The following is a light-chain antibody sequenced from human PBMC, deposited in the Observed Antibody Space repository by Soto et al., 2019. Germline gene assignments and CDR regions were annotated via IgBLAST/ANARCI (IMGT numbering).Light chain of an antibody. CDR3: QQYYRAAWT. Sequence: IRLTQFPSSLSASVGDRVTITCRASQGVSSHLAWHQQRPGKAPKLLIYEVSTLQSGVPSRFSGSGSGTDFTITISSQQAEDFAIYYCQQYYRAAWTVGEGTKVDIK. J-gene: IGKJ1*01. CDR2: EVS. V-gene: IGKV1-9*01. CDR1: QGVSSH.